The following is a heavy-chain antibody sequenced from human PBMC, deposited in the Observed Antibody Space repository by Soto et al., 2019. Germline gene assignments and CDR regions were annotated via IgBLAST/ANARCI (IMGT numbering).Heavy chain of an antibody. D-gene: IGHD3-10*01. V-gene: IGHV3-23*01. Sequence: EVQLLESGGGLAQPGGSLRLSCVASGFTFSNYALSWVRQAPGKGLEWVSTISGPRETTFYADSVNSRFTISRDYSKTTLYLQVGSLRAEDTAVYYCAKDFIPKNGVPDPFDIWGQGTMVTVSS. J-gene: IGHJ3*02. CDR1: GFTFSNYA. CDR3: AKDFIPKNGVPDPFDI. CDR2: ISGPRETT.